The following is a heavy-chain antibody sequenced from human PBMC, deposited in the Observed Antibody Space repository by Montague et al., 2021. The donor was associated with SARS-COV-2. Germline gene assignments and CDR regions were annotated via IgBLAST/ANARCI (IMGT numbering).Heavy chain of an antibody. V-gene: IGHV3-21*01. CDR2: ISSSSSYI. Sequence: SRRLSCPASGFPFSSYSMNLFRQAPGKGLEWVSSISSSSSYIYYADSVKGRFTISRDNAKNSLYLQMNSLRAEDTAVYYCAGYVVESGTGMDVWGQGTTVTVSS. CDR1: GFPFSSYS. CDR3: AGYVVESGTGMDV. J-gene: IGHJ6*02. D-gene: IGHD2-21*01.